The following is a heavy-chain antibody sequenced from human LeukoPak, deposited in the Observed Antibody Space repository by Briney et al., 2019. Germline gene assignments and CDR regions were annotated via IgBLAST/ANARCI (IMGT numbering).Heavy chain of an antibody. V-gene: IGHV1-2*02. CDR3: ATMGATNFDH. D-gene: IGHD1-26*01. J-gene: IGHJ4*02. Sequence: ASVKVSCKASGYTFTDYYMHWVRQAPGQGLEWLGWINPNSGGTSYAQKFQGRVTMTRDTSISTAHMEVSRLRPDDTAVYYCATMGATNFDHWGQGTLVTVSS. CDR1: GYTFTDYY. CDR2: INPNSGGT.